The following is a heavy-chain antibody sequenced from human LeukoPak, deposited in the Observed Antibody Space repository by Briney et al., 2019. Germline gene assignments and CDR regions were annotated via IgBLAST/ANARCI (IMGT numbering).Heavy chain of an antibody. CDR1: GGSISSYY. V-gene: IGHV4-4*07. J-gene: IGHJ4*02. CDR3: AREAGYDFWSGPFDY. Sequence: PSETLSLTCTVSGGSISSYYWSWIRQPAGKGLEWVGRIYTSGSTNYNPSLKSRVTISVDTSKNQFSLKLSSVTAADTAVYYCAREAGYDFWSGPFDYWGQGTLVTVSS. CDR2: IYTSGST. D-gene: IGHD3-3*01.